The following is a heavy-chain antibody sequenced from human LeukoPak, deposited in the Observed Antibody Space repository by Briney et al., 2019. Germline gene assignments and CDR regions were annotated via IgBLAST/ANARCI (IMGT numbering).Heavy chain of an antibody. J-gene: IGHJ4*02. D-gene: IGHD3-16*02. CDR1: GGSISSYY. CDR3: ARVEIVTKGFDY. Sequence: SETLSLTCTVSGGSISSYYWSWIRQPPGKGLEWIGYIYYSGSTNYNPSLKSRVTISVDTSKNQFSLKLSSVTAADTAVYYCARVEIVTKGFDYWGQGTLVTVSS. V-gene: IGHV4-59*01. CDR2: IYYSGST.